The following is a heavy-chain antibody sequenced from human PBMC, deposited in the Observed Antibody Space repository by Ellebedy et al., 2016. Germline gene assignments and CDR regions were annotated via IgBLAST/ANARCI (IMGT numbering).Heavy chain of an antibody. Sequence: SVKVSXXTSGGSFNSYAISWVRQAPGEGLEWVGAIIPVLPKVHYAPKFLGRVTIIADESTRTAYLEVRSLRSDDTAVYYCARGGRTTGTTRSLEYWGQGTLVTVSS. J-gene: IGHJ4*02. V-gene: IGHV1-69*10. CDR1: GGSFNSYA. CDR3: ARGGRTTGTTRSLEY. CDR2: IIPVLPKV. D-gene: IGHD1-1*01.